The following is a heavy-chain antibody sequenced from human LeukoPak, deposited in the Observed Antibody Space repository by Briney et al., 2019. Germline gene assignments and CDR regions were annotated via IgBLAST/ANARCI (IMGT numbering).Heavy chain of an antibody. CDR1: GYTFITYD. J-gene: IGHJ4*02. CDR3: TRSVRNGHIDY. Sequence: EASVKVSCKASGYTFITYDINWVRQATGQGLEWMGWMNPNSGNTGYAQKFQGRVTMTRSTSISTAYMELSSLRFEDTAVYYCTRSVRNGHIDYWGQGTLVTVSS. CDR2: MNPNSGNT. D-gene: IGHD2-21*01. V-gene: IGHV1-8*01.